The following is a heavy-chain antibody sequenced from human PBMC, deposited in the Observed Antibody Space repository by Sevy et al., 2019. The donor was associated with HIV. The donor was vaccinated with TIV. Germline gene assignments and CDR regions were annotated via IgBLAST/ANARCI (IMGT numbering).Heavy chain of an antibody. Sequence: GGSLRLSCAASGFTFSDYSMNWVRQAPGKGLEWISYISSSSSPIFYADSVKGRFTISRDNAKNSLSLQMNSLRDEDTAVYLCARNGDYDYWGQGTLVTVSS. CDR3: ARNGDYDY. D-gene: IGHD4-17*01. V-gene: IGHV3-48*02. CDR2: ISSSSSPI. CDR1: GFTFSDYS. J-gene: IGHJ4*02.